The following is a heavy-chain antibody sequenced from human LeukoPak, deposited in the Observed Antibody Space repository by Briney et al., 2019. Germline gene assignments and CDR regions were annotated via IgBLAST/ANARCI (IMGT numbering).Heavy chain of an antibody. CDR2: INPNSGGA. CDR1: GYTFTGYY. J-gene: IGHJ4*02. Sequence: SVKVSCKASGYTFTGYYMQWVRQAPGQGLEWMGWINPNSGGANYAQEFQGRCTMTRDTTISTAYFERMMLRSDDTAVYYCAREARGYSGYDRSYWRQGTLVTVSS. CDR3: AREARGYSGYDRSY. D-gene: IGHD5-12*01. V-gene: IGHV1-2*02.